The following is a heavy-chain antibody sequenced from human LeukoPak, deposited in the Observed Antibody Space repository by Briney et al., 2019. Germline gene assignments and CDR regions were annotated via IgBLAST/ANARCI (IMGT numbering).Heavy chain of an antibody. CDR2: ISTYNGNT. D-gene: IGHD6-19*01. J-gene: IGHJ6*03. V-gene: IGHV1-18*01. CDR3: ARCPSAVAGSKYYYYYYMDV. Sequence: ASVKVSCKASGYTFISYGISWVRQAPGQGLEWMGWISTYNGNTNYAQKLQGRVTMTTDTSTSTAYMELRSLRSDDTAVYYCARCPSAVAGSKYYYYYYMDVWGKGTTVTISS. CDR1: GYTFISYG.